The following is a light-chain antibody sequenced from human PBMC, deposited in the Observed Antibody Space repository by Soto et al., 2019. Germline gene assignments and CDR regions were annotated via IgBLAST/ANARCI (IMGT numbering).Light chain of an antibody. CDR2: EVS. J-gene: IGLJ7*01. V-gene: IGLV2-14*01. CDR3: TSYTSRYTFV. CDR1: SSDVGGYKF. Sequence: QSALTQPASVSGSPGQSITISCTGTSSDVGGYKFVSWYQQHPGKVPKLIIYEVSNRPSGVSNRFSGSKSGNTASLTISGLQPEDEADYYCTSYTSRYTFVFGTGTQLTVL.